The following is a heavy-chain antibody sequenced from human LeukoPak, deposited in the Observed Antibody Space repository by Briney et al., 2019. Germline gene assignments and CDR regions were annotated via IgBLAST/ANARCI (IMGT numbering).Heavy chain of an antibody. D-gene: IGHD1-1*01. Sequence: ASVKVSCTASGYTFTSYYMHWVRQAPGQGLEWMGIINPSGGCTSYAQKFQGRVTMTRDTSTSTVYMELSSLRSEDTAVYYCARDDAGTLPADYWGQGTLVTVSS. CDR3: ARDDAGTLPADY. CDR1: GYTFTSYY. J-gene: IGHJ4*02. V-gene: IGHV1-46*01. CDR2: INPSGGCT.